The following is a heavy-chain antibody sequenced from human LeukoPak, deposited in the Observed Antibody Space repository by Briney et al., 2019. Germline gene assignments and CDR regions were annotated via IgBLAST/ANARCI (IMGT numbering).Heavy chain of an antibody. CDR1: GDSITSSDYF. V-gene: IGHV4-39*01. CDR3: ARFGILGVVIPFDY. D-gene: IGHD3-3*01. CDR2: INYSGVT. J-gene: IGHJ4*02. Sequence: PSETLSLTCSVSGDSITSSDYFWGWIRQPPGKGLEWIGIINYSGVTFYNPSLKSRVTISVDTSKNQFSLKLTSVTAADTAVYYCARFGILGVVIPFDYWGQGTLVTVSS.